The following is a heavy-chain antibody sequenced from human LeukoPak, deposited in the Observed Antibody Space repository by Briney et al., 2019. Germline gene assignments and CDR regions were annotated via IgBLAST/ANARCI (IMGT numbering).Heavy chain of an antibody. J-gene: IGHJ4*02. CDR3: ASFAVVMEGSLDY. CDR1: GFTFSSYS. D-gene: IGHD3-3*01. Sequence: PGGSLRLSCAASGFTFSSYSMNWVRQAPGKGLEWVSYISSSRSTIYYADSVKGRFTISRDNAKNSLYLQMNSLRAEDTAVYHCASFAVVMEGSLDYWGQGTLVTVSS. V-gene: IGHV3-48*01. CDR2: ISSSRSTI.